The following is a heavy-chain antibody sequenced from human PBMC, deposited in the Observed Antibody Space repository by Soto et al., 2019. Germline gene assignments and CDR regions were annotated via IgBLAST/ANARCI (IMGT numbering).Heavy chain of an antibody. J-gene: IGHJ4*02. CDR3: AKGDVRYYDILTGHESSRLIDY. CDR1: GFTFSSYG. CDR2: ISYDGSNK. D-gene: IGHD3-9*01. V-gene: IGHV3-30*18. Sequence: GGSLRLSCAASGFTFSSYGMHWVRQAPGKGLEWVAVISYDGSNKYYADSVKGRFTISRDNSKNTLYLQMNSLRAEDTAVYYCAKGDVRYYDILTGHESSRLIDYWGQGTLVTVSS.